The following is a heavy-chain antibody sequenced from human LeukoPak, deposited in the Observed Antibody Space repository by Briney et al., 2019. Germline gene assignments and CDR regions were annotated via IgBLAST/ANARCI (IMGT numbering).Heavy chain of an antibody. J-gene: IGHJ5*02. D-gene: IGHD2-15*01. CDR1: GFTFNNYT. V-gene: IGHV3-21*01. CDR2: ISRNGIYI. Sequence: GGSLRLSCAASGFTFNNYTMDWVRQAPGKGLEWVSSISRNGIYIKYVDSVKGRFTVSRDNAKNSLYLQMNSLRAEDTAVYYCARDGLPATVANWFDPWGQGTLVTVSS. CDR3: ARDGLPATVANWFDP.